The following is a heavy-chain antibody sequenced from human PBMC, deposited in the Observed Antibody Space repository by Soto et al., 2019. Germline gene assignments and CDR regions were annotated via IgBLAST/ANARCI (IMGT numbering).Heavy chain of an antibody. J-gene: IGHJ3*02. V-gene: IGHV1-2*04. CDR2: INPNSGGT. Sequence: ASVKVSCKASGYTFTGYYMHWVRQAPGQGLEWMGWINPNSGGTNYAQKFQGWVTMTRDTSISTAYMELSRLRSDDTAVYYCARDRGIVGAWDAFDIWGQGTMVTVSS. D-gene: IGHD1-26*01. CDR3: ARDRGIVGAWDAFDI. CDR1: GYTFTGYY.